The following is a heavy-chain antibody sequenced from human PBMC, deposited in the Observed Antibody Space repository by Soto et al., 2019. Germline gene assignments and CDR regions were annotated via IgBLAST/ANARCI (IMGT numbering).Heavy chain of an antibody. CDR3: AREASRMYYDFWSGSYYFDY. V-gene: IGHV3-21*01. CDR2: ISSSSSYI. CDR1: GFTFSSYS. Sequence: PGVSLRLSCAASGFTFSSYSMNWVRQAPGKGLEWVSSISSSSSYIYYADSVKGRFTISRDNAKNSLYLQMNSLRAEDTAVYYCAREASRMYYDFWSGSYYFDYWGQGTLVTVSS. J-gene: IGHJ4*02. D-gene: IGHD3-3*01.